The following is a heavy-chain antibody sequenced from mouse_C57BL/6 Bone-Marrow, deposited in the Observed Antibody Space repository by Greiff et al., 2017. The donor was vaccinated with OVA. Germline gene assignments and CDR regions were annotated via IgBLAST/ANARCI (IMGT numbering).Heavy chain of an antibody. Sequence: EVQLMESGGGLVQSGRSLRLSCATSGFTFSDFYMEWVRQAPGKGLEWIAASRNKANDYTTEYSASVKGRFIVSRDTSQSILYLQMNALRAEDTAIYYCARAYDGTYFDYWGQGTTLTVSS. CDR1: GFTFSDFY. CDR2: SRNKANDYTT. D-gene: IGHD2-12*01. J-gene: IGHJ2*01. CDR3: ARAYDGTYFDY. V-gene: IGHV7-1*01.